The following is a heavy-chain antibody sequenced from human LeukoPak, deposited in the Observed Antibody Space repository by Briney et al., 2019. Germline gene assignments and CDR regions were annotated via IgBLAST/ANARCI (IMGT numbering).Heavy chain of an antibody. V-gene: IGHV3-74*01. D-gene: IGHD3-10*01. J-gene: IGHJ3*02. CDR1: GITFTNYW. CDR3: ARGRSITILRGVAISDGFDI. Sequence: GGSLRLSCAASGITFTNYWMYWVRQAPGKGLVWVSRISGDGRSASYADSVKGRFTISRDNAKNTLYLQMNSLRADDTAFYYCARGRSITILRGVAISDGFDIWGQGTMVTVSS. CDR2: ISGDGRSA.